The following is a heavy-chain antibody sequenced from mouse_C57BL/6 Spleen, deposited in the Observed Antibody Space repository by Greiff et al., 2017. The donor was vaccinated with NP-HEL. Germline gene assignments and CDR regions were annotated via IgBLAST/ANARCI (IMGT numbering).Heavy chain of an antibody. Sequence: QVTLKESGPGILQSSQTLSLTCSFSGFSLSTSGMGVSWIRQPSGKGLEWLAHIYWDDDKRYNPSLKCRLTISKDTSRNQVFLKITSVDTADTATYYCARNYDYPFDYWGQGTTLTVSS. D-gene: IGHD2-4*01. CDR3: ARNYDYPFDY. CDR2: IYWDDDK. J-gene: IGHJ2*01. CDR1: GFSLSTSGMG. V-gene: IGHV8-12*01.